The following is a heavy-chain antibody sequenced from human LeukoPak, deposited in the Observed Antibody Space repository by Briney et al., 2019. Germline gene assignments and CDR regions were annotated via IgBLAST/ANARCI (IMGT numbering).Heavy chain of an antibody. CDR3: ARFGELLSSGDY. CDR1: GGSFSGYY. CDR2: INHSGST. J-gene: IGHJ4*02. Sequence: SETLSLTCAVYGGSFSGYYWSWIRQPPGKGLEWVGEINHSGSTNYNPSLKSRVTISVDPSKNQCSLKLSSVTAADTAVYYCARFGELLSSGDYWGQGTLVTVSS. V-gene: IGHV4-34*01. D-gene: IGHD3-10*01.